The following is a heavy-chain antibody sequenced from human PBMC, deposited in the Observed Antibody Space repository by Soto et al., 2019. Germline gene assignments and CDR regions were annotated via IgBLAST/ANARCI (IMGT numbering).Heavy chain of an antibody. CDR3: ASPGGYYYGMDV. Sequence: ASVKVSCKVSGYTLTELSMHWVRQAPGKGLEWMGGFDPEDGETIYAQKFQGRVTMTEDTSTDTAYMELSSLRSEDTAVYYCASPGGYYYGMDVWGQGTTVTVS. J-gene: IGHJ6*02. CDR1: GYTLTELS. D-gene: IGHD3-10*01. V-gene: IGHV1-24*01. CDR2: FDPEDGET.